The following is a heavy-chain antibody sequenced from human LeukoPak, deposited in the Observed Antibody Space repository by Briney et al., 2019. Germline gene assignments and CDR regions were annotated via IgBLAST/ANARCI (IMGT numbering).Heavy chain of an antibody. D-gene: IGHD2-15*01. Sequence: ASVKVSCKASGYTFTSCGISWVRQAPGQGLEWMGWISAYNGNTNYAQKLQGRVTMTTDTSTSTAYMELRSLRSDDTAVYYCARDHKVVVAATGYFQHWGQGTLVTVSS. V-gene: IGHV1-18*01. J-gene: IGHJ1*01. CDR3: ARDHKVVVAATGYFQH. CDR2: ISAYNGNT. CDR1: GYTFTSCG.